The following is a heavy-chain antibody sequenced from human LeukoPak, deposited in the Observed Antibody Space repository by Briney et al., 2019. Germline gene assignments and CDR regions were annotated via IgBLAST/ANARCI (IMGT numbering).Heavy chain of an antibody. D-gene: IGHD3-10*01. CDR1: GFTFSSYG. Sequence: GGSLRLSCAASGFTFSSYGMSWVRQAPGKGLEWVSAISGSGGSTYYADSVKGWFTISRDNSKNTLYLQMNSLRAEDTAVYYCAKDLTMVRGVMYYFDYWGQGTLVTVSS. V-gene: IGHV3-23*01. CDR3: AKDLTMVRGVMYYFDY. J-gene: IGHJ4*02. CDR2: ISGSGGST.